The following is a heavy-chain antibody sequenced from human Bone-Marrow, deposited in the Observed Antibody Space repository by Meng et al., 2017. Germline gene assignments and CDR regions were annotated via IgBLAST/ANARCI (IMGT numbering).Heavy chain of an antibody. CDR2: INPNSGST. J-gene: IGHJ4*02. CDR1: GYTFTDYY. Sequence: ASVKVSCKASGYTFTDYYIHWVRQVPGQGLEWMGRINPNSGSTTYPQAFQGRVTMTRDTSISTAYMELGSLTSGDTAVIYCARSCGDITCPLDFDYWGQGTLVTVSS. V-gene: IGHV1-2*06. CDR3: ARSCGDITCPLDFDY. D-gene: IGHD2-21*01.